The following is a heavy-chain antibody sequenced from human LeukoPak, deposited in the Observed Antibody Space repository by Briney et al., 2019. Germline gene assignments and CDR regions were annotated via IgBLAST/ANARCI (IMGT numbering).Heavy chain of an antibody. Sequence: ASVKVSCKASGYTFTGYYMHWVRQAPGQGLGWMGWINPNSGGTNYAQKFQGRVTMTRDTSISTAYMELSRLRSDDTAVYYCARDDDIVVVPAAIGYWGQGTLVTVSS. CDR3: ARDDDIVVVPAAIGY. CDR1: GYTFTGYY. J-gene: IGHJ4*02. V-gene: IGHV1-2*02. CDR2: INPNSGGT. D-gene: IGHD2-2*01.